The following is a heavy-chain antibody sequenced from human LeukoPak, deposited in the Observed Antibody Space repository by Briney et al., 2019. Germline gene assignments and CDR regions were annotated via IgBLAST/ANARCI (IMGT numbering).Heavy chain of an antibody. CDR1: GFTFSSYA. CDR3: AKDRVGYCSSTSCYTFDY. Sequence: GGSLRLSCAASGFTFSSYAMHWVRQAPGKGLEYVSAISNNGGSTYYANSVKGRFTISRDNSKNTLYLQMNSLRAEDTAVYYCAKDRVGYCSSTSCYTFDYWGQGTLVTVSS. J-gene: IGHJ4*02. CDR2: ISNNGGST. D-gene: IGHD2-2*02. V-gene: IGHV3-64*01.